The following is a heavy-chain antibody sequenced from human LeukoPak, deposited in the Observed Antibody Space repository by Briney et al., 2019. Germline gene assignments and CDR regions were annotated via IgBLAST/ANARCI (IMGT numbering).Heavy chain of an antibody. CDR2: VYPAGSQT. CDR3: ARRNCHSLWFDP. J-gene: IGHJ5*02. D-gene: IGHD2/OR15-2a*01. CDR1: PYNFAYYW. Sequence: GAYLQISSASSPYNFAYYWIGWGRQLPGKVLEWMGIVYPAGSQTLYFPSLQSLFTMSVDTSTSTAYLQWNTLKASDTAIYFCARRNCHSLWFDPWGQATLVTVSP. V-gene: IGHV5-51*01.